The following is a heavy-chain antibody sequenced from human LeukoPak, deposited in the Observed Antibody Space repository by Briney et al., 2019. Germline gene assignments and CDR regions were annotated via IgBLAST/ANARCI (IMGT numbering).Heavy chain of an antibody. V-gene: IGHV4-39*07. Sequence: SETLSLTCNVSGGSISSNEYYWGWIRQPPGKGLEWIANMYYSGSTSYNPSLRSRVTLSVDTSKNQLSLNLSSVTAADTAVYYCARDGTTVSPAVWGKGTTVTVSS. D-gene: IGHD4-17*01. CDR3: ARDGTTVSPAV. J-gene: IGHJ6*04. CDR1: GGSISSNEYY. CDR2: MYYSGST.